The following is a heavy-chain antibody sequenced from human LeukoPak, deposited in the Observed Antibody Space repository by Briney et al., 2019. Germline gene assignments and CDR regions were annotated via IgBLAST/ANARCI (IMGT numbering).Heavy chain of an antibody. D-gene: IGHD6-19*01. CDR2: IIPILGIA. J-gene: IGHJ3*01. CDR3: ARMHSSGWPLEPFDF. V-gene: IGHV1-69*04. CDR1: GGTFSSYA. Sequence: SVKVSCKASGGTFSSYAISWVRQAPGQGLEWMGRIIPILGIANYAQKFQGRVTMTTDTSTSTADMELRSLRFDDTAVYYCARMHSSGWPLEPFDFWGQGTMVTVSS.